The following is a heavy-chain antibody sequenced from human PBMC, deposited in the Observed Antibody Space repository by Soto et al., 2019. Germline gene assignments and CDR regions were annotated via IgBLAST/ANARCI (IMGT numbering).Heavy chain of an antibody. Sequence: GGSLRLSCAASGFTFSSYGMHWVRQAPGKGLEWVAVISYDGSNKYYADSVKGRFTISRDNSKNTLYLQMNSLRAEDTAVYYCAKDYFLSIGQYSSSPSYNWFDPWGQGTLVTVSS. CDR1: GFTFSSYG. V-gene: IGHV3-30*18. J-gene: IGHJ5*02. D-gene: IGHD6-6*01. CDR3: AKDYFLSIGQYSSSPSYNWFDP. CDR2: ISYDGSNK.